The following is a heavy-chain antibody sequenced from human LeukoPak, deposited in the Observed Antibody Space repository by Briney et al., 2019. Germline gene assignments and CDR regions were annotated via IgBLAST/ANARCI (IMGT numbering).Heavy chain of an antibody. V-gene: IGHV3-21*01. J-gene: IGHJ4*02. CDR1: GFTFSSYS. CDR3: ARERDNYDILTGHYQYCFDY. CDR2: ISSSSSYI. D-gene: IGHD3-9*01. Sequence: GGSLRLSCAASGFTFSSYSMNWVRQAPGKGLEWVSSISSSSSYIYYADSVKGRFTISRDNAKNSLYLQMNSLRAEDTAVYYCARERDNYDILTGHYQYCFDYWGQGTLVTVSS.